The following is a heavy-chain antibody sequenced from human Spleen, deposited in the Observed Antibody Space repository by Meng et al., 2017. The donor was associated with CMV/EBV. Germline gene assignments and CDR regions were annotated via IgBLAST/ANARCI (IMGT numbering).Heavy chain of an antibody. J-gene: IGHJ6*02. D-gene: IGHD3-3*01. CDR2: IPYDGGNK. CDR1: GFTFSDFA. CDR3: ARGGYEFWSGSLGEYYYYYGMDV. V-gene: IGHV3-30*04. Sequence: GESLKISCAASGFTFSDFAMHWVRQAPGKGLEWVAVIPYDGGNKYYADSVKGRFTISRDNSKNTLYLQMNSLRAEDTAVYYCARGGYEFWSGSLGEYYYYYGMDVWGQGTTVTVSS.